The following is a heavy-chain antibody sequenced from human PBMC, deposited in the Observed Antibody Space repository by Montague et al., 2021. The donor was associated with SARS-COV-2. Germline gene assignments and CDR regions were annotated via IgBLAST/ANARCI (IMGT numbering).Heavy chain of an antibody. D-gene: IGHD3-22*01. J-gene: IGHJ4*02. CDR2: ISSSSSYI. Sequence: CLRLSCAASGFTFSSRSMMWVRQAPGKGLEWVSSISSSSSYIYYADSVKGRFTISRDNANNSLYLQMSSLRAEDTAVYYCARAGEDYYYDSSGFLYWGQGILVTVSS. V-gene: IGHV3-21*01. CDR3: ARAGEDYYYDSSGFLY. CDR1: GFTFSSRS.